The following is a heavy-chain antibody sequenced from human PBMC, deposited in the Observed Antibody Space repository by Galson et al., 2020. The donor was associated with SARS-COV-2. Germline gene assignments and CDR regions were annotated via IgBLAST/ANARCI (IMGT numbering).Heavy chain of an antibody. Sequence: SGPTLVKPTQTLTLTCTFSGFSLSTSGMCVSWIRQPPGKALEWLARIAWDDDKYYSTSLKTRLTISKDTSKNQVVLTMTNMDPVDTATYYCARLYSGYVAYDYWGQGTLVTVSS. CDR2: IAWDDDK. CDR1: GFSLSTSGMC. J-gene: IGHJ4*02. D-gene: IGHD5-12*01. V-gene: IGHV2-70*11. CDR3: ARLYSGYVAYDY.